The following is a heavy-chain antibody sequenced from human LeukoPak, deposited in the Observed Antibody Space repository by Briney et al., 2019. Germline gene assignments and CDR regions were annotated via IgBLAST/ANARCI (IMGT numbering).Heavy chain of an antibody. J-gene: IGHJ6*02. D-gene: IGHD6-19*01. CDR2: IYYSGST. Sequence: PSETLSLTCTVSGGSISSYYWSWIRQPPGKGLEWIGYIYYSGSTNYNPSLKSRVTISVDTSKNQFSLKLSSVTAADTAVYYCARGPGYSSGWYFYGMDVWGQGTTVTVSS. V-gene: IGHV4-59*01. CDR3: ARGPGYSSGWYFYGMDV. CDR1: GGSISSYY.